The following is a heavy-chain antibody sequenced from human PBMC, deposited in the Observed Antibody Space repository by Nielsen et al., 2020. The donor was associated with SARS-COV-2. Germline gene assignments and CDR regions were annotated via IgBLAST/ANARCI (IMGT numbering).Heavy chain of an antibody. V-gene: IGHV1-69*08. CDR3: ARDSGFDY. J-gene: IGHJ4*02. CDR2: IVPLLGTT. D-gene: IGHD6-25*01. Sequence: SVKVSCKGSGGIFNTYSISWVRQAPGQGLEWMGRIVPLLGTTNYAQKFQDRLTITADYMELSGLISEDTAVYYCARDSGFDYWGQGTLITVSS. CDR1: GGIFNTYS.